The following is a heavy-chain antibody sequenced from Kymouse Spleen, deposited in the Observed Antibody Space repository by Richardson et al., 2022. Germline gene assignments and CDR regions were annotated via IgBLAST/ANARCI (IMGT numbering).Heavy chain of an antibody. CDR2: INSDGSST. Sequence: EVQLVESGGGLVQPGGSLRLSCAASGFTFSSYWMHWVRQAPGKGLVWVSRINSDGSSTSYADSVKGRFTISRDNAKNTLYLQMNSLRAEDTAVYYCARDPGYIVVVPAAMRGAFDIWGQGTMVTVSS. CDR1: GFTFSSYW. J-gene: IGHJ3*02. V-gene: IGHV3-74*01. CDR3: ARDPGYIVVVPAAMRGAFDI. D-gene: IGHD2-2*02.